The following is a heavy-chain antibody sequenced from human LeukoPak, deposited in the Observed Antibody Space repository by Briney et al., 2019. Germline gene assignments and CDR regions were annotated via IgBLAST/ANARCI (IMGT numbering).Heavy chain of an antibody. CDR1: GGSISSYY. CDR3: ARRVGEVGATIKDDAFDI. D-gene: IGHD1-26*01. Sequence: SETLSLTCTVSGGSISSYYWSWIRQPPGKGLEWIGYIYYSGSTNYNPSLKSRVTISVDTSKNQFSLKLSSVTAADTAVYYCARRVGEVGATIKDDAFDIWGQGTMVTVSS. J-gene: IGHJ3*02. V-gene: IGHV4-59*08. CDR2: IYYSGST.